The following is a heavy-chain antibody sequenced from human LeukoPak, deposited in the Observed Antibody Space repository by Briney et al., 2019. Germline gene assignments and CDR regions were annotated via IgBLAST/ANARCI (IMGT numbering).Heavy chain of an antibody. CDR1: GGSISSHY. Sequence: PSETLSLTCTVSGGSISSHYWSWIRQPPGKGLEWIGYIYYSGSTNYNPTLKSRVTISVDTSKNQFSLKLSSVTAADTAVYYCARHTPLRPDSSGYYHYYFDYWGQGTLVTVSS. J-gene: IGHJ4*02. CDR3: ARHTPLRPDSSGYYHYYFDY. D-gene: IGHD3-22*01. V-gene: IGHV4-59*11. CDR2: IYYSGST.